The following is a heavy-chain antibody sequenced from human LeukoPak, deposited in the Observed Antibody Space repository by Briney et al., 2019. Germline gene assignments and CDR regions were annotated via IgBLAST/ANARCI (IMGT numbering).Heavy chain of an antibody. CDR3: ARDDRYGDYLPHAIDY. J-gene: IGHJ4*02. Sequence: EASVKVSCKASGYIFTSYYMHWVRQAPGQGLEWMGIINPSGGGTTYAQRFQGRVAMTWDTSTSTVYMELSSLRSDDTAVYYCARDDRYGDYLPHAIDYWGQGTLVTVSS. CDR1: GYIFTSYY. CDR2: INPSGGGT. D-gene: IGHD4-17*01. V-gene: IGHV1-46*01.